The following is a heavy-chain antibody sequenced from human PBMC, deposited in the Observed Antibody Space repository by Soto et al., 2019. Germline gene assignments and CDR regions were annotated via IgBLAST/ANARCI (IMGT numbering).Heavy chain of an antibody. Sequence: LRLSCAASGFTFSSYSMNWVRQAPGKGLEWVSYISSSSSTIYYADSVKGRFTISRDNAKNSLYLQMNSLRAEDTAVYYCAREEGSSMVRGVMGGAFDIWGQGTMVTVSS. V-gene: IGHV3-48*01. D-gene: IGHD3-10*01. J-gene: IGHJ3*02. CDR1: GFTFSSYS. CDR2: ISSSSSTI. CDR3: AREEGSSMVRGVMGGAFDI.